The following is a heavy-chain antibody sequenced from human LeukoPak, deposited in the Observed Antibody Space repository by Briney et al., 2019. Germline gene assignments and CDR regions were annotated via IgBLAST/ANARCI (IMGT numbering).Heavy chain of an antibody. V-gene: IGHV3-30*03. J-gene: IGHJ3*02. D-gene: IGHD3-9*01. CDR2: ISYDGSNK. Sequence: PGGSLRLSCAASGFTFRSHWMHWVRQAPGKGLEWVAVISYDGSNKYYADSVKGRFTISRDNAKNSLYLQMDSLRAEDTAVYYCARADNTGYYLVGGFDIWGQGTMVTVSS. CDR1: GFTFRSHW. CDR3: ARADNTGYYLVGGFDI.